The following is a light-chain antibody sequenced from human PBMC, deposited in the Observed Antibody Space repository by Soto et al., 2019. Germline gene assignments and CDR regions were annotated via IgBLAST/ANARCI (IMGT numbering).Light chain of an antibody. CDR2: GAS. CDR1: QTVSNNY. J-gene: IGKJ2*01. Sequence: EIVLTQSPGTLSLSPGERATLSCRASQTVSNNYLAWYQQQPGRAPRLLIYGASSRATGIPDRFSGSVSGTDFTLTITRLEAEDFAVYYCHQYGSSPGTFGRGTKLEIK. CDR3: HQYGSSPGT. V-gene: IGKV3-20*01.